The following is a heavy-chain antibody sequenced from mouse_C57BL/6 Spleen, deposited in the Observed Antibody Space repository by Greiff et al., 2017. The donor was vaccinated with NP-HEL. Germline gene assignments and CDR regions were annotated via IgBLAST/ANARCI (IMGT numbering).Heavy chain of an antibody. Sequence: EVQLKESGPGLVKPSQSLSLTCSVTGYSITSGYYWNWIRQFPGNKLEWMGYISYDGSNNYNPSLKNRISITRDTSKNQFFLKLNSVTTEDTATYYCATYYYGSSYGFAYWGQGTLVTVSA. CDR3: ATYYYGSSYGFAY. J-gene: IGHJ3*01. CDR2: ISYDGSN. CDR1: GYSITSGYY. D-gene: IGHD1-1*01. V-gene: IGHV3-6*01.